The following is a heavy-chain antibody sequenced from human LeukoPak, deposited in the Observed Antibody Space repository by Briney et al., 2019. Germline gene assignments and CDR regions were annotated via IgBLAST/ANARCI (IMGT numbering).Heavy chain of an antibody. Sequence: ASVKVSCKASSYTFTSYGISWVRQAPGQGLGWMGWISAYNGNTNYAQKLQGRVTMTTDTSTSTAYMELRSLRSDDTAVYYCARERYQPYYYGMDVWGQGTTVTVSS. CDR2: ISAYNGNT. J-gene: IGHJ6*02. D-gene: IGHD2-2*01. CDR1: SYTFTSYG. V-gene: IGHV1-18*01. CDR3: ARERYQPYYYGMDV.